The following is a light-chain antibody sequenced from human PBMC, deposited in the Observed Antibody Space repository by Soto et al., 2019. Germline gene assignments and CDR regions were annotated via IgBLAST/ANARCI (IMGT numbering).Light chain of an antibody. CDR1: KLGDKY. J-gene: IGLJ2*01. Sequence: SYELTQPPSVSVSPGQTASITCSGDKLGDKYACWYKQKPGQSPVLVIYQDSKRPSGIPERFSGSNSGNTATLTISGTQAMDEADYYCQAWDSGTVIFGGGTKLTVL. CDR2: QDS. V-gene: IGLV3-1*01. CDR3: QAWDSGTVI.